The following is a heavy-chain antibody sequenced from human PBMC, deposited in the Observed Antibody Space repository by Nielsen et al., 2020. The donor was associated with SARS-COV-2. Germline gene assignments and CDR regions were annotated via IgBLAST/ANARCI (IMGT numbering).Heavy chain of an antibody. V-gene: IGHV4-59*01. J-gene: IGHJ4*02. CDR2: IYYSGST. CDR3: ARDLGAILPCSGGSCYSESVL. Sequence: SETLSLTCTVSGGSISSYYWSWIRQPPGKGLEWIGYIYYSGSTNYNPSLKSRVTISVDTSKNQFSLKLSSVTAADTAVYYCARDLGAILPCSGGSCYSESVLWGQGTLVTVSS. CDR1: GGSISSYY. D-gene: IGHD2-15*01.